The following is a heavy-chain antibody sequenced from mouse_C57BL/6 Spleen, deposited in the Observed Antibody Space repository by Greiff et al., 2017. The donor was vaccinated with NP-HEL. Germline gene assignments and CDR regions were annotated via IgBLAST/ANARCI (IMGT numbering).Heavy chain of an antibody. CDR3: AIVGIYYDYDGSSSY. V-gene: IGHV1-85*01. Sequence: VQLQQSGPELVKPGASVKLSCKASGYTFTSYDINWVKQRPGQGLEWIGWIYPRDGSTKYNEKFKGKATLTVDTSSSTAYMELHSLTSEDSAVYYCAIVGIYYDYDGSSSYWGQGTLVTVSA. CDR1: GYTFTSYD. J-gene: IGHJ3*01. CDR2: IYPRDGST. D-gene: IGHD2-4*01.